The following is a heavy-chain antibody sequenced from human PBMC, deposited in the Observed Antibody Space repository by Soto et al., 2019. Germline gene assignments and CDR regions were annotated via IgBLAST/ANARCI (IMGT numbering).Heavy chain of an antibody. Sequence: EVQLLESGGGLVQPGGSLRLSCAASGFTFNNYAITWVRQAPGKGLEWVSAISGGGDTTSYADSVKGQFTVSRDGSKNTLYLQMSSLRAEDTALYYCAKVRGGSESQTPRVDYWGQGTLVTVSA. CDR1: GFTFNNYA. CDR3: AKVRGGSESQTPRVDY. J-gene: IGHJ4*02. CDR2: ISGGGDTT. D-gene: IGHD3-10*01. V-gene: IGHV3-23*01.